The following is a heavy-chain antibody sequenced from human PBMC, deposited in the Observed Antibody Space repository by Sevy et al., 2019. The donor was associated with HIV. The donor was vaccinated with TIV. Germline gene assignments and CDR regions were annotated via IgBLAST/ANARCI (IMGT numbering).Heavy chain of an antibody. CDR1: GFTISRYA. V-gene: IGHV3-23*01. D-gene: IGHD3-10*01. Sequence: GGSLRLSCAASGFTISRYAMSWVRQAPGKGLEWVSAISGSGGSTYYADSVKGRFTISRDNSKNTLYLQMNSLRAEDTAVYYCAKDWYYYGLGAFDIWGQGTMVTVSS. CDR3: AKDWYYYGLGAFDI. CDR2: ISGSGGST. J-gene: IGHJ3*02.